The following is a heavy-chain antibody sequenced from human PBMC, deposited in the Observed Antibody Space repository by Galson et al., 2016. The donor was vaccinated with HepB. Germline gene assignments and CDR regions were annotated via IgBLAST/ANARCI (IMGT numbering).Heavy chain of an antibody. CDR1: GYTFSGYY. CDR2: MYPNSGDT. D-gene: IGHD2-21*02. CDR3: ARDVYSGNSYYPGY. V-gene: IGHV1-2*02. Sequence: SVKVSCKASGYTFSGYYIHWVRQAPGQGLEWMGWMYPNSGDTNYAQKFQGRVTMTRDTSISTAYMELSRLKSDDTAMYYCARDVYSGNSYYPGYWSQGTLVTVSS. J-gene: IGHJ4*02.